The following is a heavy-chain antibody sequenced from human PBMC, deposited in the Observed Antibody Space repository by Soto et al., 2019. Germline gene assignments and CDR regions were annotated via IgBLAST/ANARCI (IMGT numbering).Heavy chain of an antibody. J-gene: IGHJ4*02. CDR2: INHSGST. Sequence: PSETLSLTCTVYGGSFTFSGYYWSWIRQPPGKGLEWIGEINHSGSTNYNPSLESRVTISLDTSKNQFSLDLTSVTAADTAVYYCGRGRILGLRFGDFASWAQGTLVPVS. V-gene: IGHV4-34*01. CDR1: GGSFTFSGYY. CDR3: GRGRILGLRFGDFAS. D-gene: IGHD5-12*01.